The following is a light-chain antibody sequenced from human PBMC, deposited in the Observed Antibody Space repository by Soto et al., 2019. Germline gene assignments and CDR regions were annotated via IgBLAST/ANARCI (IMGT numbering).Light chain of an antibody. V-gene: IGLV2-11*01. CDR3: CSYAGTYTFYV. Sequence: QSALTQPASVSGSPGQSITISCTGTSSDVGAYSYVSWYQQHPGKAPKLIIYDVTKRPSGVPDRFSGSKSGNTASLTVSGLQAEDEADYYCCSYAGTYTFYVFGTGTKVTVL. CDR2: DVT. J-gene: IGLJ1*01. CDR1: SSDVGAYSY.